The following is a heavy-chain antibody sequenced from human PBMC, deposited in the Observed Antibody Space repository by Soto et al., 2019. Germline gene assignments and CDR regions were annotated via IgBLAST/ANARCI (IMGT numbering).Heavy chain of an antibody. CDR3: ARDCSSTSCYAYP. J-gene: IGHJ5*02. Sequence: QVQLVQSGAEVKKPGSSVKVSCKASGGTFSSYTISWVRQAPGQGLVWMGRIIPILGIANYAQKFQGRVTITADKSTSTAYMELSSLRSEDTAVYYCARDCSSTSCYAYPWGQGTLVTVSS. CDR2: IIPILGIA. D-gene: IGHD2-2*01. V-gene: IGHV1-69*08. CDR1: GGTFSSYT.